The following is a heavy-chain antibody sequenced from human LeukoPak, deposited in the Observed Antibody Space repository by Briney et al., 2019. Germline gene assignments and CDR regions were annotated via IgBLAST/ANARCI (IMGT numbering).Heavy chain of an antibody. D-gene: IGHD2-2*02. CDR2: IYHSETA. Sequence: SETLSLTCAVSGDSISSYSWWNWVRQPPGKGLEWIGEIYHSETANYNPSLKSRVTMSLDKSKKQFSLKLSSVTAADTAVYYCASYCSSTSCYIHDAFDIWGQGTMVTVSS. J-gene: IGHJ3*02. CDR3: ASYCSSTSCYIHDAFDI. CDR1: GDSISSYSW. V-gene: IGHV4-4*02.